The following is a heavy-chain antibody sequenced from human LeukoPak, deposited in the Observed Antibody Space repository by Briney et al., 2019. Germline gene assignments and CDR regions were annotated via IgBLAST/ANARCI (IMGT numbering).Heavy chain of an antibody. CDR1: GGTFSSYA. CDR2: IIPIFGTA. D-gene: IGHD3-10*01. CDR3: SQGSRYGSGKHY. Sequence: SVKVSCKASGGTFSSYAISWVRQAPGQGLEWMGGIIPIFGTANYAQKFQGRVTITADESTSTAYMELSSLRSEDTVVYYCSQGSRYGSGKHYWGQGTLVTVSS. J-gene: IGHJ4*02. V-gene: IGHV1-69*13.